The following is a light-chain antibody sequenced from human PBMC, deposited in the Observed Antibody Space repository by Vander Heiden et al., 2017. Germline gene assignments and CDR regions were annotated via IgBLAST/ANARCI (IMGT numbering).Light chain of an antibody. CDR3: SSYSSGTTNVV. J-gene: IGLJ2*01. V-gene: IGLV2-14*01. CDR2: DVS. CDR1: SRDIGGYNE. Sequence: QSALPQPASASGSPAQSITISCTGTSRDIGGYNEVAGYQQHPGKAPKRIMVDVSNRPSGVSNRFAGSKSGDTASLTISGLQAEDEAEDDCSSYSSGTTNVVFGGGTKLTVL.